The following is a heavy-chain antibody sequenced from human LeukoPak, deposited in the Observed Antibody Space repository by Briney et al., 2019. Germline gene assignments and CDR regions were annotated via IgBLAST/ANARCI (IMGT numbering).Heavy chain of an antibody. J-gene: IGHJ6*03. CDR3: ARGRGSSSSMDV. Sequence: SETLSLTCAVYGGSFSGYYWSWIRQPPGKGLEWIGEINHSGSTNYNPSLKSRVTISVDTSKNQFSLELSSVTAADTAVYYCARGRGSSSSMDVWGKGTTVTVSS. D-gene: IGHD6-13*01. CDR1: GGSFSGYY. CDR2: INHSGST. V-gene: IGHV4-34*01.